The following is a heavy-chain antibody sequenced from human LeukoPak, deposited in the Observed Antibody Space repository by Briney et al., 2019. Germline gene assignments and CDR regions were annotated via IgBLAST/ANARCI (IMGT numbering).Heavy chain of an antibody. Sequence: PSETLSLTCTVSGGSISSYYWSWFRQPPGKGLEWIGYIYYSGSTNYNPSLKSRVTISVDTSKNQFSLKLSSVTAADTAVYYCARVKYSSSWPHFDYWGQGTLVTVSS. CDR2: IYYSGST. CDR1: GGSISSYY. J-gene: IGHJ4*02. CDR3: ARVKYSSSWPHFDY. D-gene: IGHD6-13*01. V-gene: IGHV4-59*01.